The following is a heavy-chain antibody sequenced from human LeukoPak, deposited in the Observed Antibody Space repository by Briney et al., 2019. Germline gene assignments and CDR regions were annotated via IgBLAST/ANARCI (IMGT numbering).Heavy chain of an antibody. V-gene: IGHV4-4*07. J-gene: IGHJ5*02. Sequence: SETLSLTCAVSGGSIGTYYWSWIRQPAGKGLEWIGRIYTSGSTNYNPSLKSRVTMSVDTSKNQFSLKLSSVTAADTAVYYCARGMRYQLLNWFDPWGQGTLVTVSS. D-gene: IGHD2-2*01. CDR2: IYTSGST. CDR3: ARGMRYQLLNWFDP. CDR1: GGSIGTYY.